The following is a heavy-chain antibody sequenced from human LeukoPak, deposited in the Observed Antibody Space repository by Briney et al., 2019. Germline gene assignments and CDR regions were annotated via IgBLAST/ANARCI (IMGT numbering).Heavy chain of an antibody. CDR1: GFTFSSYS. CDR3: SKGRYYDSSGYPIDF. J-gene: IGHJ4*02. CDR2: ISSSSSYI. V-gene: IGHV3-21*01. Sequence: GGSLRLSCAASGFTFSSYSMNWVRQAPGKGLEWVSSISSSSSYIYYADSVKGRFTISRDNAKNSLYLQMNSLRAEDTAVYYCSKGRYYDSSGYPIDFWGQGTLVTVSS. D-gene: IGHD3-22*01.